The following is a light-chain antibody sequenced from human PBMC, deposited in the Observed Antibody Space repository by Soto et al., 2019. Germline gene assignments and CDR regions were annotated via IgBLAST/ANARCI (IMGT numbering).Light chain of an antibody. CDR2: EVT. CDR1: SSDVGRYNY. V-gene: IGLV2-8*01. J-gene: IGLJ1*01. CDR3: SSYAGSNDLFV. Sequence: QSALTQPPSASGSPGQSVAISCTGTSSDVGRYNYVSWYQQHPGKAPKLMIYEVTQRPSGVPDRFSGSTSGNTASLTVCGLQAEDEADYYCSSYAGSNDLFVFVPGTKLTVL.